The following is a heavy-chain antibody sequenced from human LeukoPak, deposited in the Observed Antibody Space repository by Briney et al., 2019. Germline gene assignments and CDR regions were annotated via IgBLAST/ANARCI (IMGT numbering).Heavy chain of an antibody. CDR3: AAAPNSKYFDY. V-gene: IGHV3-48*03. CDR2: ISGGGSSI. D-gene: IGHD2-8*01. CDR1: GFTFGTYE. Sequence: PGGSLRLSCSASGFTFGTYEMNWVRQAPGKGLEWVSYISGGGSSIYYADSVKGRFTISRDNAKNSLYLQMDSLRVEDTAVYYCAAAPNSKYFDYWGQGNLVTVS. J-gene: IGHJ4*02.